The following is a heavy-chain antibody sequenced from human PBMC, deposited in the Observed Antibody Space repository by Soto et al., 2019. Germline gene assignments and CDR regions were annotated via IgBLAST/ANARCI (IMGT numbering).Heavy chain of an antibody. CDR3: ARGPLGYSYGNIGRTDRYDY. CDR1: GGSFSGYY. CDR2: INHSGST. D-gene: IGHD5-18*01. Sequence: NPSETLSLTCAVYGGSFSGYYWSWIRQPPGKGLEWIGEINHSGSTNYNPSLKSRVTISVDTSKNQFSLKLSSVTAADTAVYYCARGPLGYSYGNIGRTDRYDYWGQGTLVTVSS. V-gene: IGHV4-34*01. J-gene: IGHJ4*02.